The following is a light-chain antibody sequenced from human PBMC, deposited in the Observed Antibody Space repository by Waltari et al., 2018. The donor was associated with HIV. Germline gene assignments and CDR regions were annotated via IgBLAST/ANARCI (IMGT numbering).Light chain of an antibody. J-gene: IGKJ4*02. CDR3: QHYGSSSWT. V-gene: IGKV3-20*01. CDR2: GAS. CDR1: QSITSNS. Sequence: EIVLTQSPGTLSLSPGERATLFCRASQSITSNSLAWYQQKSGQPPRFLIYGASNRAIGIPDRFSGSGSGTDFTLTISRLEPEDFAVYYCQHYGSSSWTFGGGTKVQIK.